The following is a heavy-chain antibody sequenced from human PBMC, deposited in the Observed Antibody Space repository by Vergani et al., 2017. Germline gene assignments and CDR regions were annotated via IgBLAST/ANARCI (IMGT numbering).Heavy chain of an antibody. V-gene: IGHV3-23*04. J-gene: IGHJ4*02. CDR1: GFTFTAHG. Sequence: VQLVESGGGVVQPGRSLRLSCAASGFTFTAHGLNWVRQAPGKGLEWVSTMSSDGGSTYYADSVKGRFTISRDNSKNTLSLHMNSLTAEDTAIYYCAGPQGTSAYYYGGFDYWGQGILVTVSS. CDR2: MSSDGGST. D-gene: IGHD3-22*01. CDR3: AGPQGTSAYYYGGFDY.